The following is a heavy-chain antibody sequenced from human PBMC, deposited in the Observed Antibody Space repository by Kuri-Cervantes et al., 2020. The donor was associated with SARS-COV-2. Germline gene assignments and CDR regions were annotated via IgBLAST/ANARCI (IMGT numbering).Heavy chain of an antibody. CDR1: GFTFSSYS. V-gene: IGHV4-34*08. Sequence: ESLKLSCAASGFTFSSYSMNWVRQAPGKGLEWIGEINHSGSTNYNPSLKSRVTISVDTSKNQFALKLSPGTAADTAVDYCAVVDTFDSLAWGQGTLVTVSS. CDR2: INHSGST. CDR3: AVVDTFDSLA. D-gene: IGHD5-18*01. J-gene: IGHJ5*02.